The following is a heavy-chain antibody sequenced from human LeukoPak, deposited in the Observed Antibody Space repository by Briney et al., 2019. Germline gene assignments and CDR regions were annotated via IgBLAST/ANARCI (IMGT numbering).Heavy chain of an antibody. V-gene: IGHV4-31*03. Sequence: PSETLSLTCTVSGGSISSGGYYWSWIRQHPGKGLEWIGYIYYSGSTYYNPSLKSRVTISVDTSKNQFSLKLSSVTAADTAVYYCASSGSYEGYYAFDIWGQGTMVTVSS. CDR2: IYYSGST. J-gene: IGHJ3*02. D-gene: IGHD3-10*01. CDR3: ASSGSYEGYYAFDI. CDR1: GGSISSGGYY.